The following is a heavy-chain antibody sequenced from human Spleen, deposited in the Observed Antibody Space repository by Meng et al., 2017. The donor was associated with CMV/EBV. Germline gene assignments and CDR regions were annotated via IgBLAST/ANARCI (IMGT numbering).Heavy chain of an antibody. CDR1: GGSFSGYY. CDR3: ARGRDQVKYDAWDGGY. V-gene: IGHV4-34*01. D-gene: IGHD3-16*01. J-gene: IGHJ4*02. CDR2: INHSGST. Sequence: SETLSLTCAVYGGSFSGYYWSWIRQPPGKGLEWIGEINHSGSTNYNPSLKSRVTISVDTSKNQFSLKLSSVTAADTAVYYCARGRDQVKYDAWDGGYWGQGTLVTVSS.